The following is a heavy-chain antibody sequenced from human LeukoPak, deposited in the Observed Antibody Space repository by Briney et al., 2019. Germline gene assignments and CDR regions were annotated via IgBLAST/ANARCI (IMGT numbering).Heavy chain of an antibody. CDR1: GISVSSDY. J-gene: IGHJ5*02. D-gene: IGHD3-22*01. CDR3: ARKRGYYDSSGFDWFDP. Sequence: GGSLRLSCAASGISVSSDYMSWVRQAPGRGLEWVSVIYSGGTTYYADSVKGRFTISRDNSRNTVHLQMNSLRAEDTAVYYCARKRGYYDSSGFDWFDPRGQGTLVTVSS. CDR2: IYSGGTT. V-gene: IGHV3-66*01.